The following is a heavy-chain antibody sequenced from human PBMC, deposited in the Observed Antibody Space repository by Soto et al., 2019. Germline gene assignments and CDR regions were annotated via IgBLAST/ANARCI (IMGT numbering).Heavy chain of an antibody. V-gene: IGHV3-21*01. Sequence: EVQLVESGGGLVKPGGSLRLSCAASGFIFSSYTMNWVRQAPGKGLEWVSSISASSTYIYYADSLKGRFTISRDNAYXXXXXXXXXXXXXXXXXXXXXRGWLRDPWMYWGQGTLVTVSS. CDR2: ISASSTYI. CDR3: XRGWLRDPWMY. CDR1: GFIFSSYT. D-gene: IGHD5-12*01. J-gene: IGHJ4*02.